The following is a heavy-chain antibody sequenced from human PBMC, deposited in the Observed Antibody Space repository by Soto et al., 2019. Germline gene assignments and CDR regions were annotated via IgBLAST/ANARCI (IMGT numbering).Heavy chain of an antibody. J-gene: IGHJ4*02. V-gene: IGHV3-30*03. D-gene: IGHD3-10*01. Sequence: QVQLVESGGGVVQPGRSLRLSCAASGFPFSSYGMHWVREAPGKGLEWVAVISYDGSNKYYAGSVKGRFTISRDNSASTLYLQMNSLRPEDTALYYCVGGQYYFDYRGQGTLVTVSP. CDR1: GFPFSSYG. CDR3: VGGQYYFDY. CDR2: ISYDGSNK.